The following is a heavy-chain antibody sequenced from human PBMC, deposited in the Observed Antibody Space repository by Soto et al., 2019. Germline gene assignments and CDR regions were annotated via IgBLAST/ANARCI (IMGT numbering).Heavy chain of an antibody. D-gene: IGHD3-3*01. V-gene: IGHV3-30*03. J-gene: IGHJ6*02. CDR3: VRGEGRFLRDDFYYGLDV. CDR1: GFTLSSYA. CDR2: ISYDGRQI. Sequence: QVQLVESGGGVVRPGRSLRLACAASGFTLSSYAINWVRQAPHKGLEWVAVISYDGRQIYYADSVKGRFTISRDNDNESLYLQMNSLRPADSAVYYCVRGEGRFLRDDFYYGLDVWGQGATVTVSS.